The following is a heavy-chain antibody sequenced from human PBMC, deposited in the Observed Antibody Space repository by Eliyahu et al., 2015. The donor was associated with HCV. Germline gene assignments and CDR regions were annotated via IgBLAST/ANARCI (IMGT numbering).Heavy chain of an antibody. CDR2: ISSSGSTI. V-gene: IGHV3-11*01. D-gene: IGHD4-11*01. CDR1: GFXFSDYY. J-gene: IGHJ4*02. CDR3: ARDGEYSNYRLGDY. Sequence: QVQLLESGGGLVKPGGSLRLXXXAXGFXFSDYYMSWIRQAPGKGLEWVSYISSSGSTIYYADSVKGRFTISRDNAKNSLYLQMNSLRAEDTAVYYCARDGEYSNYRLGDYWGQGTLVTVSS.